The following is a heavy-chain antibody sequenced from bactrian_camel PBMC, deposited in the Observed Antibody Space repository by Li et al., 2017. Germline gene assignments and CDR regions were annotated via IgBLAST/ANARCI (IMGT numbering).Heavy chain of an antibody. D-gene: IGHD3*01. CDR3: SARQYCGGDYCRAQDPAVAS. Sequence: QLVESGGGSVQAGGSLRLSCEASGYRFRNYCMGWFRQRPGGIHEGIAAIDSRENSYYADSVKGRFTISQDSAKNAVYLQISSLKPEDSAMYYCSARQYCGGDYCRAQDPAVASWGQGTQVTVS. CDR1: GYRFRNYC. CDR2: IDSRENS. J-gene: IGHJ4*01. V-gene: IGHV3S53*01.